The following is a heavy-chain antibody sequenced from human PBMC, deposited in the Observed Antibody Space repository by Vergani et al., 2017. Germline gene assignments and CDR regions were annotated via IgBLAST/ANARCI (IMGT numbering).Heavy chain of an antibody. Sequence: EVQLLESGGGLVQPGGSRRLSCAGSGFTFDTYTMAYVRQAPGKGLEWVATISSGGGDIFYADSVKGRFTISRDNSNNNLFLQMNSLKDEDTAVYYCTTAWGLYYLHGEYFQYWGRGTLVSVSS. CDR1: GFTFDTYT. D-gene: IGHD3-10*01. CDR2: ISSGGGDI. V-gene: IGHV3-23*01. J-gene: IGHJ1*01. CDR3: TTAWGLYYLHGEYFQY.